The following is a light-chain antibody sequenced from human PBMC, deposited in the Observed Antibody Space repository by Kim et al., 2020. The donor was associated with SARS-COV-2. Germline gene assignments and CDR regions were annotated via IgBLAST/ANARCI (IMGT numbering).Light chain of an antibody. V-gene: IGKV3-11*01. CDR1: QSISRY. CDR2: DAS. Sequence: EIALTQSPATLSLSPGEGASLSCRASQSISRYLAWYQQKPGQAPRLLIYDASTRATGIPARFSGSGSGTDFTLAISSLGPEDFAVYYCQQRSDWPLTFGGGTKVDIK. J-gene: IGKJ4*01. CDR3: QQRSDWPLT.